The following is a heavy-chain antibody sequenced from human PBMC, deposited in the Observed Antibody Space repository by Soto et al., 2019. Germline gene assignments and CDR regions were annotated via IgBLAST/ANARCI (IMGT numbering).Heavy chain of an antibody. CDR1: GYSFTSYC. CDR2: ISAYNGNT. D-gene: IGHD4-4*01. V-gene: IGHV1-18*01. Sequence: ASVNVSCKAFGYSFTSYCISWVRHAPGQGLEWMGWISAYNGNTNYAQKVQGRVTMTTDTSTSTAYMELRSLRSDDTAVYYCGRYSYYDYYYGMDVWGQGTTVTVSS. CDR3: GRYSYYDYYYGMDV. J-gene: IGHJ6*02.